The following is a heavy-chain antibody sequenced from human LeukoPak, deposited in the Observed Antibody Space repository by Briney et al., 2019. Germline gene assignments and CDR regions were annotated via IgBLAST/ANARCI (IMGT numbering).Heavy chain of an antibody. CDR2: IYYSGST. J-gene: IGHJ3*02. Sequence: SETLSLTCTVSGGSISSYYWSWIRQPPGKGLEWIGYIYYSGSTDYNPSLKSRVTISVDTSKNQFSLKLSSVTAADTAVYYCAREGIVESFDIWGQGTMVTVSS. D-gene: IGHD2-15*01. V-gene: IGHV4-59*01. CDR1: GGSISSYY. CDR3: AREGIVESFDI.